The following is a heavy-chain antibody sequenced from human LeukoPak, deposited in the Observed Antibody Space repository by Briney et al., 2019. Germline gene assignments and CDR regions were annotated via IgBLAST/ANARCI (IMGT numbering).Heavy chain of an antibody. Sequence: GGSLRLSCAASGFTFSSYAMRWVRQAPGKGLEWVSAISGSGGSTYYADSVKGRFTISRDNSKNTLYLQMNSLRAEDTAVYYCAKSSMTMVVKDCFDYWGQGTLVTVSS. V-gene: IGHV3-23*01. CDR2: ISGSGGST. CDR3: AKSSMTMVVKDCFDY. J-gene: IGHJ4*02. D-gene: IGHD4-23*01. CDR1: GFTFSSYA.